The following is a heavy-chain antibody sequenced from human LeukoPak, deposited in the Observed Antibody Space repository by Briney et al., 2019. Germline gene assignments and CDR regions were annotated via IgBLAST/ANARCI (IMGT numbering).Heavy chain of an antibody. V-gene: IGHV5-51*01. D-gene: IGHD5-18*01. Sequence: GESLKISCKGSGYSFTSNWIGWVRQMPGKGLEWMGIIHPGDSDTRYSPSFQGQVTISADKSVSTAYLQWSSLRASDTAMYYCARQGPIQLDSWGQGTLVTVSS. J-gene: IGHJ4*02. CDR2: IHPGDSDT. CDR3: ARQGPIQLDS. CDR1: GYSFTSNW.